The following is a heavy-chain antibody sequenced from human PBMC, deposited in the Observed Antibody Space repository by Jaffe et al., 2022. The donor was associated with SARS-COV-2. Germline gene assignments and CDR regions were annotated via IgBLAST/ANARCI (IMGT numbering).Heavy chain of an antibody. Sequence: QVQLVQSGAEVKKPGASVKVSCKASGYTFTGYYMHWVRQAPGQGLEWMGRINPNSGGTNYAQKFQGRVTMTRDTSISTAYMELSRLRSDDTAVYYCARDIDYDILTGYYNRRVYFDYWGQGTLVTVSS. CDR3: ARDIDYDILTGYYNRRVYFDY. J-gene: IGHJ4*02. CDR2: INPNSGGT. CDR1: GYTFTGYY. D-gene: IGHD3-9*01. V-gene: IGHV1-2*06.